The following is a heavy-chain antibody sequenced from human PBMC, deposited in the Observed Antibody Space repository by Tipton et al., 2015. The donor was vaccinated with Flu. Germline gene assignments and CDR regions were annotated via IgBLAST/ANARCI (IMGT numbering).Heavy chain of an antibody. V-gene: IGHV3-53*01. CDR1: GFSVSATY. Sequence: SLRLSCAVSGFSVSATYVTRVRQAPGKGLEWVSVIGGNGGTSYADSVKGRFTISRDISKNFVYLHMESLRVEDTATYYCGKITSWGQGTLVTVSS. D-gene: IGHD1-14*01. J-gene: IGHJ4*02. CDR2: IGGNGGT. CDR3: GKITS.